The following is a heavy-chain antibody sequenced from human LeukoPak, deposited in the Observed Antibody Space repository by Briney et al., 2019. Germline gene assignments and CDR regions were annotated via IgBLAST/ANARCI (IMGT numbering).Heavy chain of an antibody. Sequence: ASVKVSCKASGYTFTSYYMHWVRQAPGQGLEWMGIINPSGGSTSYAQKFQGRVTMTRDTSTSTVYMELRSLRSEDTAVYYCARGAEMATIDDDAFDIWGQGTMVTVSS. CDR3: ARGAEMATIDDDAFDI. J-gene: IGHJ3*02. CDR2: INPSGGST. CDR1: GYTFTSYY. D-gene: IGHD5-24*01. V-gene: IGHV1-46*01.